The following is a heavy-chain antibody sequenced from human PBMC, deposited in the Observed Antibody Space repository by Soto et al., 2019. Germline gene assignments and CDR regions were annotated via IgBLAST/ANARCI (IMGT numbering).Heavy chain of an antibody. J-gene: IGHJ6*02. CDR3: ARTYSWGSGRGRSMDV. D-gene: IGHD3-10*01. V-gene: IGHV4-61*01. CDR1: GGSVRSGSFY. CDR2: IYDSGNT. Sequence: QVQLQESGPGLVKPSETLSLTCTVSGGSVRSGSFYWGWIRQPPGKGLEWIGYIYDSGNTNYNPSRKSRVTILVDTSKNQFSLKLSSVTAADTAMYYCARTYSWGSGRGRSMDVWGQGTTVTVS.